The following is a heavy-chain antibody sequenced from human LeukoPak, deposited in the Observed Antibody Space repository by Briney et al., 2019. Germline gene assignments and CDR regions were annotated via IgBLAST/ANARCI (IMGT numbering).Heavy chain of an antibody. CDR3: AKEGAPSYYYYMDV. D-gene: IGHD3-16*01. CDR1: GFIFSNYG. J-gene: IGHJ6*03. CDR2: IRYDGNNK. Sequence: GGSLRLSCAVSGFIFSNYGIHWVRQAPGKGLEWVAFIRYDGNNKYYADSVEGRFTISRDNSKNTLFLQMNSLRAEDTAVYYCAKEGAPSYYYYMDVWGKGTTVTISS. V-gene: IGHV3-30*02.